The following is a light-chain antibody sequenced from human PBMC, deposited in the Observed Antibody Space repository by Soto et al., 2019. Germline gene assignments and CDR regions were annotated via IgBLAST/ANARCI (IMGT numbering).Light chain of an antibody. CDR2: DAS. CDR1: QSVSSY. V-gene: IGKV3-11*01. J-gene: IGKJ4*01. CDR3: QQSYSTPPALT. Sequence: ESFLTQSPFTVCMSPWELATLSCRAIQSVSSYLAWYQQKPGQAPRLLIYDASNRATGIPARFSGSGSGTDFTLTISSLQPEDFATYYCQQSYSTPPALTFGGGTKV.